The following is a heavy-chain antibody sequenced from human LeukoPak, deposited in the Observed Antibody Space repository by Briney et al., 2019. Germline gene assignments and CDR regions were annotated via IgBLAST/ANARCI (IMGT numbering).Heavy chain of an antibody. Sequence: SETLSLTCTVSGGSISSYYWSWIRQPPGKGLEWIGYIYYSGSTNYNPSLKSRVTISVDTSKNQFSLKLSSVTAADTAVYYCARVSVFPKKFGPWGQGTLVTGSS. CDR3: ARVSVFPKKFGP. CDR2: IYYSGST. V-gene: IGHV4-59*01. D-gene: IGHD3-3*02. J-gene: IGHJ5*02. CDR1: GGSISSYY.